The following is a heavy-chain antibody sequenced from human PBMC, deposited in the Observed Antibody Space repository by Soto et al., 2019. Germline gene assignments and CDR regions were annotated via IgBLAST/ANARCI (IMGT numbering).Heavy chain of an antibody. Sequence: GASVKVSCKASGYTFTGCYMHCVRQAPGQGLEWMGWINPNSGGTNYAQKFQGRVTMTRDTSISTAYMELSRLRSDDTAVYYCARRHSSSWYRRGYYYYGMDVWGQGTTVTVSS. CDR3: ARRHSSSWYRRGYYYYGMDV. V-gene: IGHV1-2*02. CDR1: GYTFTGCY. J-gene: IGHJ6*02. D-gene: IGHD6-13*01. CDR2: INPNSGGT.